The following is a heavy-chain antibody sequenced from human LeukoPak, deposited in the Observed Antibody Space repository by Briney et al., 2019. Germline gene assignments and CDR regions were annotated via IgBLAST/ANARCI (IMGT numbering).Heavy chain of an antibody. Sequence: GGSLRLSCAASGFTFSSYSMNWVRQAPGKGLEWVSYISSSSSTIYYADSVKGRFTISRDNAKNSLYLQMNSLRAEDTAVYYCAREGGGDTSDFDYWGQGTLVTVSS. V-gene: IGHV3-48*01. CDR2: ISSSSSTI. CDR1: GFTFSSYS. CDR3: AREGGGDTSDFDY. D-gene: IGHD3-16*01. J-gene: IGHJ4*02.